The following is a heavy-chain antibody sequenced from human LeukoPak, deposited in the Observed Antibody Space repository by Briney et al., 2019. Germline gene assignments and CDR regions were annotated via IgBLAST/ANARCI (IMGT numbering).Heavy chain of an antibody. CDR2: IKQDGREK. V-gene: IGHV3-7*01. D-gene: IGHD6-19*01. Sequence: PGGSLRLPCAASGFTFSSYWMRWLRQSRGKGLEWVANIKQDGREKYYVDSVKGRFTISRDNAKNSLYLQMNGLRAEDTAVYYGGRDNEQWPPRGWFDPWGQGTLVTVSS. J-gene: IGHJ5*02. CDR3: GRDNEQWPPRGWFDP. CDR1: GFTFSSYW.